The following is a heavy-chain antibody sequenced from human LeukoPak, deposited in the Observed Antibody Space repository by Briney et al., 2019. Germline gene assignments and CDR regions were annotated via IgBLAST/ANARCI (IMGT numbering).Heavy chain of an antibody. Sequence: PSETLSLTCTVSGDSISTSNSYWGWVRQPPGKGLEWIGSIYYSGNTYYNASLKSRVTISVDTSKNQFSLKLTSVTAADTAVYYCASGAYSFYYMDVWGKGTTVTISS. CDR3: ASGAYSFYYMDV. CDR1: GDSISTSNSY. D-gene: IGHD5-18*01. J-gene: IGHJ6*03. V-gene: IGHV4-39*07. CDR2: IYYSGNT.